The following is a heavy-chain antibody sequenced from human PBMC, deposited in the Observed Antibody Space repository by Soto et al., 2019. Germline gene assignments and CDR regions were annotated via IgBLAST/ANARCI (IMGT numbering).Heavy chain of an antibody. J-gene: IGHJ4*02. V-gene: IGHV4-39*01. CDR3: ARQEWIQLWPDDY. CDR1: GGFIRSSRDY. D-gene: IGHD5-18*01. Sequence: SETLSLTCTVSGGFIRSSRDYLGWIRQPPGKGLEWIGSIYYSGSTYYNPSLKSRVTISVDTSKNQFSLKLSSVTAADTAVYYCARQEWIQLWPDDYWGQGTLVTVSS. CDR2: IYYSGST.